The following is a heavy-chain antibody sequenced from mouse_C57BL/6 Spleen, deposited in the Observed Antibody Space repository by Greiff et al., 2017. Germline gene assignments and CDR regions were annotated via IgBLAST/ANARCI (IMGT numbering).Heavy chain of an antibody. J-gene: IGHJ2*01. CDR3: ARRYYGSSWDY. Sequence: EVKLVESGPELVKPGASVKMSCKASGYTFTDYNMHWVKQSHGKSLEWIGYINPNNGGTSYNQKFKGKATLTVNKSSSTAYMELRSLTSEDSAVYYCARRYYGSSWDYWGQGTTLTVSS. D-gene: IGHD1-1*01. CDR2: INPNNGGT. CDR1: GYTFTDYN. V-gene: IGHV1-22*01.